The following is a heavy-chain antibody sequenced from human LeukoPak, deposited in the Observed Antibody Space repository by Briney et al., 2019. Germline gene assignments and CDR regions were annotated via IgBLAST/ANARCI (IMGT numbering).Heavy chain of an antibody. Sequence: GGSLRLSCAASGFTFSSYGMHWVRQAPGKGLEWVAVISYDGSNKYYADSVKGRFTISRDNSKNTLYLQMNSLRAEDTAVYYCATRGIAVAGYFDYWGQGTLVTVSS. V-gene: IGHV3-33*05. J-gene: IGHJ4*02. CDR3: ATRGIAVAGYFDY. CDR2: ISYDGSNK. CDR1: GFTFSSYG. D-gene: IGHD6-19*01.